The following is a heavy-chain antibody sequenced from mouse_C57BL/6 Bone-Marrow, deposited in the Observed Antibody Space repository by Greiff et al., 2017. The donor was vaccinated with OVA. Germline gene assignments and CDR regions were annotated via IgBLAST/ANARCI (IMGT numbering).Heavy chain of an antibody. D-gene: IGHD2-2*01. Sequence: QVQLQQPGAELVRPGTSVKLSCKASGYTFTSYWMHWVKQRPGQGLEWIGVIDPSDSYTNYNQKFKGKATFTVDTSSSTAYMQLSSLTSEDSAVYYCARKGYDVAWFAYWGQGTLVTVSA. J-gene: IGHJ3*01. CDR1: GYTFTSYW. V-gene: IGHV1-59*01. CDR2: IDPSDSYT. CDR3: ARKGYDVAWFAY.